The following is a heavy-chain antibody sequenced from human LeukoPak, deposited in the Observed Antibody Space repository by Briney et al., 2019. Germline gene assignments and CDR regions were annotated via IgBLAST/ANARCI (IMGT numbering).Heavy chain of an antibody. CDR1: GGSFSGYY. D-gene: IGHD5-18*01. Sequence: SETLSLTCAVYGGSFSGYYWSWIRQPPGKGLEWIGEINHSGSTNYNPSLKSRVTISVDTSKNQFSLKLSSVTAADTAVYYCARTWIQLWLRGDWFDPWGQGTLVTVSS. CDR2: INHSGST. J-gene: IGHJ5*02. V-gene: IGHV4-34*01. CDR3: ARTWIQLWLRGDWFDP.